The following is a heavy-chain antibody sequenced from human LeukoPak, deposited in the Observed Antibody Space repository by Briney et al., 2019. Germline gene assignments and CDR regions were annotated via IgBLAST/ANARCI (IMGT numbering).Heavy chain of an antibody. V-gene: IGHV3-53*01. J-gene: IGHJ3*02. CDR2: IYSGGST. Sequence: GGSLRLSCAASGFTVSSNYMSWVRQAPGKGLEWVSVIYSGGSTYYADSVKGRFTISRDNSKNTLYLQMNSLRAEDTAVYYCARGYYDSSGYYYDDAFDIWGRGTMVTVSS. D-gene: IGHD3-22*01. CDR1: GFTVSSNY. CDR3: ARGYYDSSGYYYDDAFDI.